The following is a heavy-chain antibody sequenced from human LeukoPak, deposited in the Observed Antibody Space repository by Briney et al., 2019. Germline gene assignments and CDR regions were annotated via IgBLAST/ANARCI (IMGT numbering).Heavy chain of an antibody. CDR2: ISYDGSNK. CDR1: GFTFSSYA. D-gene: IGHD3-9*01. V-gene: IGHV3-30-3*01. J-gene: IGHJ4*02. Sequence: QPGGSLRLSCAASGFTFSSYAMSWVRQAPGKGLEWVAVISYDGSNKYYADSVKGRFTISRDNSKNTLYLQMNSLRAEDTAVYYCARDSKQRKLRYFDKYYFDYWGQGTLVTVSS. CDR3: ARDSKQRKLRYFDKYYFDY.